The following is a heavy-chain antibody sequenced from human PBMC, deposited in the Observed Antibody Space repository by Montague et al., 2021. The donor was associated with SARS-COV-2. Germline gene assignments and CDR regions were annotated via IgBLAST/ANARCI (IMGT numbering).Heavy chain of an antibody. CDR2: TYYRSKWYN. CDR1: GDSVSSNSAA. CDR3: AREYTPPLWFGELDYYSMDV. V-gene: IGHV6-1*01. Sequence: CAISGDSVSSNSAAWNWIRQSPSRGLEWLGRTYYRSKWYNDYAVSVKSRITINPDTSKNQFSLQLNSVTPEDTAVYYCAREYTPPLWFGELDYYSMDVWGPGTTVNVSS. J-gene: IGHJ6*02. D-gene: IGHD3-10*01.